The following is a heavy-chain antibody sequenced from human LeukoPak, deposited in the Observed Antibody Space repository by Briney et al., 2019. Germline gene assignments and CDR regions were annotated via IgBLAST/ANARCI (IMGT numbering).Heavy chain of an antibody. Sequence: ASVKVSCKTSGYTFTTYVFNWVRQAPGQGLEWMGWISAYNGNTNYAQKLQGRVTMTTDTSTSTAYMELRSLRSDDTAVYYCARDLGVVVTATAFDPWGQGTLVTVSS. J-gene: IGHJ5*02. CDR2: ISAYNGNT. CDR1: GYTFTTYV. CDR3: ARDLGVVVTATAFDP. V-gene: IGHV1-18*01. D-gene: IGHD2-21*02.